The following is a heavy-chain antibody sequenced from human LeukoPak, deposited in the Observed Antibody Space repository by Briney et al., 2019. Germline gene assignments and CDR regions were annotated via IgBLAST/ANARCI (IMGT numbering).Heavy chain of an antibody. CDR1: GFTFSSYT. D-gene: IGHD2-2*01. V-gene: IGHV3-23*01. CDR3: AKPRGYCSSTSCYANYYYYYGMDV. Sequence: GGSLRLSCAASGFTFSSYTMNWVRQAPGRGLEWVSAISGSGGSTYYADSVKGRFTISRDNSKNTLYLQMNSLRAEDTAVYYCAKPRGYCSSTSCYANYYYYYGMDVWGKGTTVTVSS. CDR2: ISGSGGST. J-gene: IGHJ6*04.